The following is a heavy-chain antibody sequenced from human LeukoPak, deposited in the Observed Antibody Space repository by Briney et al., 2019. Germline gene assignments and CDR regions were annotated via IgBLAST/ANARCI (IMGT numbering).Heavy chain of an antibody. CDR2: ISSSGSTI. J-gene: IGHJ6*02. D-gene: IGHD4-17*01. V-gene: IGHV3-48*03. CDR1: GFTFSSYE. CDR3: ARDHGDYFQYYGMDV. Sequence: GGSLRLSCAASGFTFSSYEMNWVRQAPGKGLEWVSYISSSGSTIYYADSVKGRFTISRDNAKNSLYLQMNSLRAEDTAVYYCARDHGDYFQYYGMDVWGQGTTVTVSS.